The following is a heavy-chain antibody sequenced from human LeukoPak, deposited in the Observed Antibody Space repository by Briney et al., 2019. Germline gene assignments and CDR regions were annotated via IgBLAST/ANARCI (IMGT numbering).Heavy chain of an antibody. CDR2: INPYNGNT. Sequence: ASVKVSCKTSGYTFSDYYMHWVRQAPGQGLEWMGRINPYNGNTNYAQKLQGRVTMTTDTSTSTAYMELRSLRSDDTAVYYCVRQGSGWAIFGVVIGWFDPWGQGTLVTVSS. V-gene: IGHV1-18*04. CDR1: GYTFSDYY. J-gene: IGHJ5*02. CDR3: VRQGSGWAIFGVVIGWFDP. D-gene: IGHD3-3*01.